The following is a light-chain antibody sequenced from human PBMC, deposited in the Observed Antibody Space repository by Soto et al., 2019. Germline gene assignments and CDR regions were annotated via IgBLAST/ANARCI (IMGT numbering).Light chain of an antibody. CDR3: QAYGGSPDI. CDR2: RGS. CDR1: QTVDITS. V-gene: IGKV3D-20*01. Sequence: PATLSLSPGERATLSCETSQTVDITSLAWYQQKPGLAPRLLIYRGSTRATGIPDRFTGSGSGTDFTLTISSLEPEDFAVYYCQAYGGSPDIFGQGTKLEIK. J-gene: IGKJ2*01.